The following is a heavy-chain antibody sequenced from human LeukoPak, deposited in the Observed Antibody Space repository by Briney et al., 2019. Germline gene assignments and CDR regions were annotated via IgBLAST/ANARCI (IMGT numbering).Heavy chain of an antibody. Sequence: ASVKVSCKVSGYTLTELSMHWVRQAPGKGLEWMGGFDPEDGETIYAQKFQGRVTMTEDTSTDTAYMELSSLRSEDTAVYYCARDLRVYDFWSGYSFRVGAFDIWGQGTMVTVSS. CDR3: ARDLRVYDFWSGYSFRVGAFDI. CDR2: FDPEDGET. CDR1: GYTLTELS. J-gene: IGHJ3*02. V-gene: IGHV1-24*01. D-gene: IGHD3-3*01.